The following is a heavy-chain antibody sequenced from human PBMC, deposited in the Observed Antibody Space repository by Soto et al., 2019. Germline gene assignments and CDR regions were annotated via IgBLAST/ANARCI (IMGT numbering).Heavy chain of an antibody. V-gene: IGHV3-30*18. Sequence: GGSLRLSCVGSGFTFSSYGMHWVRQAPGKGPECVAVISDTGSSHYYAASVEGRFTISRENSKNTLSLHMDRLRVEDTAVYYCAKDRGGDCPDNSCYFGADYWGQGTPVTVS. D-gene: IGHD2-2*01. CDR2: ISDTGSSH. CDR3: AKDRGGDCPDNSCYFGADY. J-gene: IGHJ4*02. CDR1: GFTFSSYG.